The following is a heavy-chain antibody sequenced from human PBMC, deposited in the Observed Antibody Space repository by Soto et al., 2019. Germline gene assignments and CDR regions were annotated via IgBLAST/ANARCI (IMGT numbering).Heavy chain of an antibody. CDR2: IYYSGST. CDR1: GGSISSGDYY. J-gene: IGHJ4*02. Sequence: PSETLSLTCTVSGGSISSGDYYSGWFRQPPGKGLEWIGYIYYSGSTYYNPSLKSRVTISVDTSKNQFSLKLSSVTVADTAVYYCARHPKYNRNANFWGQGSLVTVSS. CDR3: ARHPKYNRNANF. D-gene: IGHD1-1*01. V-gene: IGHV4-30-4*01.